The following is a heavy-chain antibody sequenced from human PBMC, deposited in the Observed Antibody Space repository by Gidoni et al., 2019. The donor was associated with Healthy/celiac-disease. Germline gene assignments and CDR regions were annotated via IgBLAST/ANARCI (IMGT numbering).Heavy chain of an antibody. CDR1: GFTFSSYS. Sequence: EVQLVESGGGLVKPGGSLRLSCAASGFTFSSYSMNWVRQAPGKGLEWVSSISSSSSYIYYADSVKGRFTISRDNAKNSLYLQMNSLRAEDTAVYYCARGPAVVRSYYDYGMDVWGQGTTVTVSS. CDR2: ISSSSSYI. J-gene: IGHJ6*02. CDR3: ARGPAVVRSYYDYGMDV. V-gene: IGHV3-21*01. D-gene: IGHD6-19*01.